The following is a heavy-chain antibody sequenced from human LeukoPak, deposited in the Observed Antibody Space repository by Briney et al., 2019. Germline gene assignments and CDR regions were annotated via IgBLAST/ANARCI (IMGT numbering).Heavy chain of an antibody. Sequence: SETLSLTCTVSGGSISSSSYYWGWIRQPPGKGLEWIGSIYYSGSTYYNPSLKSRVTISVDTSKNQFSLKLSSVTAADTAVYYCAIAARRAFDHWGQGTLVTVSS. CDR1: GGSISSSSYY. D-gene: IGHD6-6*01. CDR2: IYYSGST. CDR3: AIAARRAFDH. J-gene: IGHJ4*02. V-gene: IGHV4-39*07.